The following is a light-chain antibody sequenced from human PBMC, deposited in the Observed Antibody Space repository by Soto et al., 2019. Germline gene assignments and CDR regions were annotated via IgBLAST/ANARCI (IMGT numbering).Light chain of an antibody. CDR2: VNS. J-gene: IGLJ2*01. CDR3: QSYNSSLSAVV. V-gene: IGLV1-40*01. CDR1: SSNIGAGYD. Sequence: QPVLTQPPSVSGAPGKRVTISCTGSSSNIGAGYDVHWYQQLPGTAPKLLIYVNSNRPSGVPDRFSGSKSGTSASLAITGLQAEDEADYYCQSYNSSLSAVVFGGGTKLTVL.